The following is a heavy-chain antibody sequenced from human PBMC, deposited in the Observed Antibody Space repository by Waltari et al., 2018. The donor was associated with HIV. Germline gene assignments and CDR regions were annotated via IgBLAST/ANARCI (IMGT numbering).Heavy chain of an antibody. Sequence: QVQLVQSGAEVKKPGASVKVSCKASGYTFTAYYMHWVRQAPGKGLEWIGRINLNSGDTNYVQKLQGRVTMTRDTSISTAYMELSSLRSDDTAVYYCARDSYYYDSSGFFPDFWGQGTLVTVSS. CDR2: INLNSGDT. CDR1: GYTFTAYY. CDR3: ARDSYYYDSSGFFPDF. D-gene: IGHD3-22*01. V-gene: IGHV1-2*06. J-gene: IGHJ4*02.